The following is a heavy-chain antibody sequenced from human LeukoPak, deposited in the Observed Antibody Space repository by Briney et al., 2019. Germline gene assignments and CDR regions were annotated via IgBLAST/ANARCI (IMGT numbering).Heavy chain of an antibody. Sequence: PSETLSLTCTVSGGSISSYYLSWIRQPPGKGLEWIGYIYYSGSTNYNPSLKSRVTISVDTSKNQFSLKLSSVTAADTAVYYCARLSRGPWHFDLWGRGTLVTVSS. CDR3: ARLSRGPWHFDL. D-gene: IGHD3-10*01. J-gene: IGHJ2*01. CDR2: IYYSGST. CDR1: GGSISSYY. V-gene: IGHV4-59*01.